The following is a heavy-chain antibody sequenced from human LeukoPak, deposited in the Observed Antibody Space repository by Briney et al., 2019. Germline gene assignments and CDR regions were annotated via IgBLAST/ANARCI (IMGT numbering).Heavy chain of an antibody. CDR1: GFTFNNYG. V-gene: IGHV3-30*18. CDR3: AKDSNRQGYCSGGSCYPVFQN. Sequence: GGSLRLSCAASGFTFNNYGMHWVPQAPGKGLEGVAVLSCGGTNRDYADSVKGRFTISRDNPKNTLYLQMNSLRAEDTAVYYCAKDSNRQGYCSGGSCYPVFQNWGQGTLVTVSS. J-gene: IGHJ1*01. CDR2: LSCGGTNR. D-gene: IGHD2-15*01.